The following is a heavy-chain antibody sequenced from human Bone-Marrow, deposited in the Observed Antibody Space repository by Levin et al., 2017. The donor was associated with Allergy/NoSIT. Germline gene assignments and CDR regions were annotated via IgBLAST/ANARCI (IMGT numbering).Heavy chain of an antibody. Sequence: GGSLRLSCAASGFTFSDYWMSWVRQAPGKGLEWVATIKQDGSEKYYVDSVKGRFTISRANAKNSLYLQMNSLRAEDTAMYYCARDFTIFGVVIGFYLDYWGQGSLVTVSS. CDR3: ARDFTIFGVVIGFYLDY. CDR2: IKQDGSEK. CDR1: GFTFSDYW. J-gene: IGHJ4*02. D-gene: IGHD3-3*01. V-gene: IGHV3-7*03.